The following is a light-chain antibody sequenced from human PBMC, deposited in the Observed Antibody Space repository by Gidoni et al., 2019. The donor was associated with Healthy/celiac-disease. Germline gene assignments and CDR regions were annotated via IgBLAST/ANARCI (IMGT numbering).Light chain of an antibody. CDR1: QGISSA. CDR3: QQFNNYPYT. Sequence: AIQLTLSPSSLSASVGDRVTITCRASQGISSALAWYQQKPGKAPKLLIYDASSLESGDPSRFSGSGSGTDFTLTISSLQPEDFATYYCQQFNNYPYTFGQGTKLEIK. V-gene: IGKV1D-13*01. J-gene: IGKJ2*01. CDR2: DAS.